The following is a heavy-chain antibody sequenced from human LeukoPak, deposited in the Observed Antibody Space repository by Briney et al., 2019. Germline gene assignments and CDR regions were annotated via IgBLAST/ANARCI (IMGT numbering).Heavy chain of an antibody. J-gene: IGHJ4*02. CDR2: IIPIFGTA. Sequence: ASVKVSCKASGGTFSSYAISWVRQAPGQGLEWMGGIIPIFGTANYAQKFQGRVTITADESTSTAYMELSSLRSEDTAVYYCARGVGATYYLDYWGQGTLVTVSS. CDR3: ARGVGATYYLDY. CDR1: GGTFSSYA. V-gene: IGHV1-69*13. D-gene: IGHD1-26*01.